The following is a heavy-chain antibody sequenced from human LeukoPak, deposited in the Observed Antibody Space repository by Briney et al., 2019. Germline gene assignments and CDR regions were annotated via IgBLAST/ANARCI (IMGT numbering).Heavy chain of an antibody. CDR2: ISANGGET. J-gene: IGHJ4*02. CDR3: AKRYYDFPLDY. D-gene: IGHD3-3*01. Sequence: GGSLRLSCAASGFTFSSYSMNWVRQAPGKGLEWVSSISANGGETHYADSVKGRFTISRDNSKNTLYLQINNPRVEDTAVYYCAKRYYDFPLDYWGQGTLVTASS. CDR1: GFTFSSYS. V-gene: IGHV3-23*01.